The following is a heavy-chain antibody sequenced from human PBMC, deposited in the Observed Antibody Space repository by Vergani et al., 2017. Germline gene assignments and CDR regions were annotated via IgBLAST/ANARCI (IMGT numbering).Heavy chain of an antibody. CDR1: GISFSNYT. CDR2: ISSSSAYI. D-gene: IGHD3-10*01. CDR3: ARTGEWMRSNNGPPDYVFALDV. J-gene: IGHJ6*04. Sequence: EAQLVESGGGAVKPGGSLRLSCTASGISFSNYTINWVRQAPGKGLEWVTSISSSSAYIDYVDSIKGRFTISRDNAKRSVFLQMNSLRPEDTAVYYCARTGEWMRSNNGPPDYVFALDVWGKGTTVIVSS. V-gene: IGHV3-21*02.